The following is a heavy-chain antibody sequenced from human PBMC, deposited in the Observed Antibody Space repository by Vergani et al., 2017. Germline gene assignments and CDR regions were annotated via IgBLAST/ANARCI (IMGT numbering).Heavy chain of an antibody. V-gene: IGHV3-33*01. CDR2: IWYDGSNK. J-gene: IGHJ4*02. D-gene: IGHD3-22*01. CDR3: ARSAGSGYPTPPPDY. CDR1: GFTFSSYA. Sequence: QVQLVESGGGVVQPGRSLRLSCAASGFTFSSYAMHWVRQAPGKGLEWVAVIWYDGSNKYYADSVKGRFTISRDNSKNTLYLQMNSLRAEDAAVYYCARSAGSGYPTPPPDYWGQGTLVTVSS.